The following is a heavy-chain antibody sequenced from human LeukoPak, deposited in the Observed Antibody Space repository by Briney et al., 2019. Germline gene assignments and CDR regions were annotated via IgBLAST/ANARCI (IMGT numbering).Heavy chain of an antibody. J-gene: IGHJ4*02. Sequence: PSETLSLTCTVSGGSISSYYWSWIRQPPGKGLEWIGYIYYSGSTYYNPSLKSRVTISVDTSKNQFSLKLSSVTAADTAVYYCARARVGSSSTPFNYWGQGTLVTVSS. CDR2: IYYSGST. D-gene: IGHD6-6*01. CDR1: GGSISSYY. CDR3: ARARVGSSSTPFNY. V-gene: IGHV4-59*08.